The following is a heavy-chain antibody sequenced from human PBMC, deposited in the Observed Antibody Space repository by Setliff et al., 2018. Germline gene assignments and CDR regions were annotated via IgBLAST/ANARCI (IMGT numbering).Heavy chain of an antibody. D-gene: IGHD2-2*01. CDR3: AREVLPLVREEAFYI. CDR1: GYTFTSYG. V-gene: IGHV1-18*01. J-gene: IGHJ3*02. Sequence: ASVKVSCKASGYTFTSYGISWVRQAPGQGLDWMGWISAYNGNTKCSQNFQGRVTITRDTSASTAYVELSSLRSEDTAVYYCAREVLPLVREEAFYIWGQGTMVTVSS. CDR2: ISAYNGNT.